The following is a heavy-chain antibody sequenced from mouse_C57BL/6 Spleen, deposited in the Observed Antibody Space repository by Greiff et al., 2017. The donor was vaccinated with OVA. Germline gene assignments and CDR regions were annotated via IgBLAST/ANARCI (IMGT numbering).Heavy chain of an antibody. CDR3: VRPLDYGREAYAMDY. CDR1: GFSFNTYA. D-gene: IGHD2-4*01. J-gene: IGHJ4*01. Sequence: EVMLVESGGGLVQPKGSLKLSCAASGFSFNTYAMNWVRQAPGKGLEWVARIRSKSNNYATYYADSVKDRFTISRDDSESMLYLQMNNLKTEDTAMYYCVRPLDYGREAYAMDYWGQGTSVTVSS. V-gene: IGHV10-1*01. CDR2: IRSKSNNYAT.